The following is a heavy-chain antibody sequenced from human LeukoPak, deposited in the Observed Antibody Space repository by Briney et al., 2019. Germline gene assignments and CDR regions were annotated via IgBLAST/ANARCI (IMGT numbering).Heavy chain of an antibody. V-gene: IGHV3-23*01. CDR2: ISGSGGST. J-gene: IGHJ5*02. Sequence: GGSLRLSCAASGFTFSSYAMSWVRQASGKGLEWVSAISGSGGSTYYADSVKGRFTISRDNSKNTLYLQMNSLRAEDTAVYYCAKDEDPLGSSGWYGPWGQGTLVTVSS. CDR3: AKDEDPLGSSGWYGP. CDR1: GFTFSSYA. D-gene: IGHD6-19*01.